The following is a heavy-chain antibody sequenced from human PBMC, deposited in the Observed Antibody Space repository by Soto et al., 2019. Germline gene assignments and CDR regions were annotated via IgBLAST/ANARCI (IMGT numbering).Heavy chain of an antibody. V-gene: IGHV4-4*07. D-gene: IGHD6-19*01. Sequence: WETLSLTCTVSDGSISGNFLTWIRQPAGKGLEWIGRISSNGNTDYNPSLKSRVTMSIDTSKNHFSLDLISVTASDTAIYYCAREVWVAGLLYYFDFWGQGTLVT. CDR1: DGSISGNF. CDR2: ISSNGNT. J-gene: IGHJ4*02. CDR3: AREVWVAGLLYYFDF.